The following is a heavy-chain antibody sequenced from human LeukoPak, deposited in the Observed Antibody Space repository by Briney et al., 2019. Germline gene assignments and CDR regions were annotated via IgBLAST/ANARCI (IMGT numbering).Heavy chain of an antibody. CDR3: ARLYGGVIDY. Sequence: SETLFLTCTVSGGSISSSSYYWGWIRQPPGKGLEWIGSIYYSGSTYYNPSLKSRVTISVDTSKNQFSLKLSSVTAADTAVYYCARLYGGVIDYWGQGTLVTVSS. V-gene: IGHV4-39*01. D-gene: IGHD4-23*01. CDR2: IYYSGST. J-gene: IGHJ4*02. CDR1: GGSISSSSYY.